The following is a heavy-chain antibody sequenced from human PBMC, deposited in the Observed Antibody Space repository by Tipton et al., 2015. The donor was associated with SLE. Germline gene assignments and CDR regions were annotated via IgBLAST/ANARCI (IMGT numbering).Heavy chain of an antibody. D-gene: IGHD6-13*01. CDR3: ARGGSSWPDAFDI. CDR1: GGSISSGSYY. V-gene: IGHV4-61*10. Sequence: TLSLTCTVSGGSISSGSYYWSWIRQPAGKGLEWIGYIYYSGSTNYNPSLKSRVTISVDTSKNQFSLKLSSVTAADTAVYYCARGGSSWPDAFDIWGQGTMVTVSS. J-gene: IGHJ3*02. CDR2: IYYSGST.